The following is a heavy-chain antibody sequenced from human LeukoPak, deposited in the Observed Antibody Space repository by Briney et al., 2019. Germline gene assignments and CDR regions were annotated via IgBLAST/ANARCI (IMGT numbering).Heavy chain of an antibody. CDR1: GFSFSTYG. V-gene: IGHV3-30*02. CDR3: AKDRLEFYGSARYYSDS. J-gene: IGHJ4*02. D-gene: IGHD3-10*01. Sequence: GGSLRLSCAASGFSFSTYGMHWVRQAPGKGLEWVAFIRHDASSQYYADSVKGRFTISRDSSNDTLYLQMNSLRTEDTAVYFCAKDRLEFYGSARYYSDSWGQGSLVTVSS. CDR2: IRHDASSQ.